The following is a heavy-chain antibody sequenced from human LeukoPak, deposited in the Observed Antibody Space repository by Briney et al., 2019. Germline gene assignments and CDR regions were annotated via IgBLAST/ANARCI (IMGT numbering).Heavy chain of an antibody. CDR2: IRYDGSNK. CDR1: GFTFSSYG. V-gene: IGHV3-30*02. CDR3: ARDQTYYYDSSGHDAFDI. D-gene: IGHD3-22*01. J-gene: IGHJ3*02. Sequence: GGSLRLSCAASGFTFSSYGMHWVRQAPGKGLEWVAFIRYDGSNKYYADSVKGRFTISRDNSKNTLYLQMDSLRAEDTAVYYCARDQTYYYDSSGHDAFDIWGQGTMVTVSS.